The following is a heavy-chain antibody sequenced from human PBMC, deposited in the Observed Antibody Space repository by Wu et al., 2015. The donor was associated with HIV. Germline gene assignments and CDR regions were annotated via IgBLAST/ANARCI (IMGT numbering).Heavy chain of an antibody. J-gene: IGHJ6*02. CDR1: GGTFSRSG. Sequence: QVQLVQSGAEVKKPGSSVKVSCKASGGTFSRSGISWVRQVPGQGLEWMGRIIPIHGAANYAQKFEGRVTITADESTSTAYMDLRSLRSEDTAVYYCAINTDSVATSLYSLGVWGQGTVVTVSS. V-gene: IGHV1-69*11. D-gene: IGHD5-12*01. CDR3: AINTDSVATSLYSLGV. CDR2: IIPIHGAA.